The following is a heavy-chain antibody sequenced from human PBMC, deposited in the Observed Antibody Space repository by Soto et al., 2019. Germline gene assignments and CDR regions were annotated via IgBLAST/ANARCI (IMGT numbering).Heavy chain of an antibody. CDR3: ARGRGAVAGTWQKRSRFDY. CDR2: INHSGST. Sequence: SETLSLTCAVYGGSFSGYYWSWIRQPPGKGLEWIGEINHSGSTNYNPSLKSRVTISVDTSKNQFSLKLSSVTAADTAVYYCARGRGAVAGTWQKRSRFDYWGQGTLVTVSS. V-gene: IGHV4-34*01. D-gene: IGHD6-19*01. J-gene: IGHJ4*02. CDR1: GGSFSGYY.